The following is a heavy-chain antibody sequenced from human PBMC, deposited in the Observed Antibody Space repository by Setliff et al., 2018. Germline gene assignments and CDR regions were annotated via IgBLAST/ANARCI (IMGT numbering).Heavy chain of an antibody. D-gene: IGHD2-2*01. J-gene: IGHJ4*02. CDR1: GGSFSSYG. CDR2: TIPMFGTT. V-gene: IGHV1-69*05. Sequence: SVKVSCKASGGSFSSYGITWVRQAPGQGLEWMGGTIPMFGTTNYAQKFQGRVTIITDESTSTAYMELSSLTSDDTAVYYCVRGSGPRVVVAMPFDYWGQGTPVTVSS. CDR3: VRGSGPRVVVAMPFDY.